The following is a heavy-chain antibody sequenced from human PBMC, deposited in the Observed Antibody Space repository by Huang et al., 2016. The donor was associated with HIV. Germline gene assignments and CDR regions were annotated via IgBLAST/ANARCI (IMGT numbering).Heavy chain of an antibody. D-gene: IGHD6-13*01. CDR3: ARHWGVIAAAVDY. CDR2: IYYSGST. Sequence: QLQLQESGPGLVKPSETLSLTCTVSGGSISSSSYYWGWIRQPPGKGREWIGSIYYSGSTYYNPSLKSRVTISVDTSKNQFSLKLSSVTAADTAVYYCARHWGVIAAAVDYWGQGTLVTVSS. J-gene: IGHJ4*02. V-gene: IGHV4-39*01. CDR1: GGSISSSSYY.